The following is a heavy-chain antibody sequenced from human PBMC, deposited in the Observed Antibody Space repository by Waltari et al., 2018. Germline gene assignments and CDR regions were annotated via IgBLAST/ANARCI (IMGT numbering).Heavy chain of an antibody. J-gene: IGHJ5*02. CDR3: ARHQDWVVVSATWFDP. CDR1: GGSISRTNYY. Sequence: QLRLQESGPGLVKPSDTLSLPCTVSGGSISRTNYYWGWIRQPPGKGLEWIGSIYYSGNTYYNPSLKSRVTMSADTSKNQFSLKLSSVTAADTAVYYCARHQDWVVVSATWFDPWGQGTLVTVSS. V-gene: IGHV4-39*01. D-gene: IGHD2-21*02. CDR2: IYYSGNT.